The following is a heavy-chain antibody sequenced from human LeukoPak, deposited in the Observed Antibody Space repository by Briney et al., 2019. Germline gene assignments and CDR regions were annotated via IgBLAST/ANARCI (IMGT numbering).Heavy chain of an antibody. Sequence: ASVKVSCXASGYTFTGYYMHWVRQAPGQGLEWMGWINPNSGGTNYAQKFQGRVTMTRDTSISTAYMELSRLRSDDTAVYYCARARFTIFGVVDPWGQGTLVTVSS. CDR2: INPNSGGT. J-gene: IGHJ5*02. CDR1: GYTFTGYY. CDR3: ARARFTIFGVVDP. V-gene: IGHV1-2*02. D-gene: IGHD3-3*01.